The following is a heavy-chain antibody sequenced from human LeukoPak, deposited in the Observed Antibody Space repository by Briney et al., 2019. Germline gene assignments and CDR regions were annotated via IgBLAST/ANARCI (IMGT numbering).Heavy chain of an antibody. CDR2: IKQDGSEK. CDR3: ARVRNVVTANREFDY. Sequence: GGSLRLSCAASGFTFSSYWLTWVCQAPGKGLEWVANIKQDGSEKFYVDSVKGRFTISRDSAKNSLYLQMNSLRAEDTAVYYCARVRNVVTANREFDYWGQGTLVTVSS. J-gene: IGHJ4*02. V-gene: IGHV3-7*01. D-gene: IGHD2-21*02. CDR1: GFTFSSYW.